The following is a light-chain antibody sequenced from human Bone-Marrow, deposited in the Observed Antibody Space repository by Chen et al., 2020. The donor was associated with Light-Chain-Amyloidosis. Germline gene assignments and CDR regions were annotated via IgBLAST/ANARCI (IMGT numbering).Light chain of an antibody. CDR2: GSS. CDR3: QQYGTSPLT. J-gene: IGKJ4*01. CDR1: QTISSNY. V-gene: IGKV3-20*01. Sequence: EIVLTQSPGTLSLSPGEGANLSCRASQTISSNYLTWYQQNFGQAPRLLIYGSSSRATGIPDRFTGSGSGTDFTLTINRLEPEDFAMYYCQQYGTSPLTFGGGTKVDI.